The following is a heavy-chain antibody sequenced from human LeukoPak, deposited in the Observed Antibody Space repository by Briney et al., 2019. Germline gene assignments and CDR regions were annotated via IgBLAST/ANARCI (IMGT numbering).Heavy chain of an antibody. CDR1: GGSFSGYY. Sequence: SETLSLTCAVYGGSFSGYYWSWLSQPPGEGLEGIGEINHSGSTNYNPSLKSRVTISVDTSKNQFSLKLSSVTAADTAVYYCARGAPSRTRPTPFDYWGQGTLVTVSS. D-gene: IGHD1-14*01. CDR3: ARGAPSRTRPTPFDY. V-gene: IGHV4-34*01. J-gene: IGHJ4*02. CDR2: INHSGST.